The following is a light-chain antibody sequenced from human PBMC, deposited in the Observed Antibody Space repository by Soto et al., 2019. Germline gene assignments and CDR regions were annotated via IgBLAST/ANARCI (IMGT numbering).Light chain of an antibody. CDR1: QSVSSN. CDR2: GAS. Sequence: EVVMTQSPDTLSVSPGERATLSCRASQSVSSNLAWYQQKLGQAPRLLIYGASTRATGISARISGSGSGTEFTLTISSLQSEDFATYYCQHYNSYSEAFGQGTKVELK. V-gene: IGKV3-15*01. CDR3: QHYNSYSEA. J-gene: IGKJ1*01.